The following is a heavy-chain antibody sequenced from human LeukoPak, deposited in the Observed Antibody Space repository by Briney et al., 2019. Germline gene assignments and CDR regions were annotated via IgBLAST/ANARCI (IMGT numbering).Heavy chain of an antibody. Sequence: GGSLRLSCVASGFTFSSHWMHWVRQAPGKGLVWVSRINDDGSRTSYADFVKGRLTISRDNAQNTLYLQMNSLRAEDTAVYYCARASPVCDDLWGTYRSYYFDYWGQGVLVTVSS. CDR3: ARASPVCDDLWGTYRSYYFDY. D-gene: IGHD3-16*02. CDR1: GFTFSSHW. CDR2: INDDGSRT. V-gene: IGHV3-74*01. J-gene: IGHJ4*02.